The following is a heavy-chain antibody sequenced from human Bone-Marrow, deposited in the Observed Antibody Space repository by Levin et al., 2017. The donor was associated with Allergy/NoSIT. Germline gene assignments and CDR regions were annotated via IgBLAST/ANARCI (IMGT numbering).Heavy chain of an antibody. Sequence: GGSLRLSCAASGFTFDYYAMSWVRQAPGKGLEWVSGISATGTTTYYADSVKGRFTISRDSSKKTFYLQMTSLRADDRAVYYCAGGNTAMVTGYFDYWGKGILVTVSS. D-gene: IGHD5-18*01. CDR1: GFTFDYYA. CDR2: ISATGTTT. CDR3: AGGNTAMVTGYFDY. J-gene: IGHJ4*02. V-gene: IGHV3-23*01.